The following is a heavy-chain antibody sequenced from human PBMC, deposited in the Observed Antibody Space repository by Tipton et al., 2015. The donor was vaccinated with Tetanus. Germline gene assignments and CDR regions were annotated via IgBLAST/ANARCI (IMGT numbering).Heavy chain of an antibody. CDR1: GFTFSSYG. Sequence: SGFTFSSYGMHWVRQAPGKGLEWVAVIWYDGSNKYYADSVKGRFTISRDNSKNTLYLQMNSLRAEDTAVYYCARAIEDSGYEVRGNWFDPWGQGTLVTVSS. J-gene: IGHJ5*02. D-gene: IGHD5-12*01. CDR2: IWYDGSNK. CDR3: ARAIEDSGYEVRGNWFDP. V-gene: IGHV3-33*01.